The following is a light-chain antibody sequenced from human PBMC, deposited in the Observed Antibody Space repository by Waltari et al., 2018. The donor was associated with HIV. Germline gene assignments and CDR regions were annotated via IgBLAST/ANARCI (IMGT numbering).Light chain of an antibody. CDR1: QSVNDNS. CDR2: SAS. Sequence: EIVLTQWPSTLSLSPGDRATLSCRASQSVNDNSLAWYQQKPGQAPRLLVYSASTRVSGIPDRFSGSGSGTDFTLTITRLEPEDFAVYVCQQATSFPHTFG. J-gene: IGKJ2*01. CDR3: QQATSFPHT. V-gene: IGKV3-20*01.